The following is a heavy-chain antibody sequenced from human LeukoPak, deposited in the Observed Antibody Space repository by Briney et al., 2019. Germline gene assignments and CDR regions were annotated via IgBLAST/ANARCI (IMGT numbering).Heavy chain of an antibody. CDR3: VLGPTYYYDSSGYYPFDY. J-gene: IGHJ4*02. V-gene: IGHV3-21*01. CDR2: ISSSSSYI. Sequence: GGSLRLSCAASGXTFSSYSMNWVRQAPGKGLEWVSSISSSSSYIYYADSVKGRFTISRDNAKNSLYLQMNSLRAEDTAVYYCVLGPTYYYDSSGYYPFDYWGQGTLVTASS. D-gene: IGHD3-22*01. CDR1: GXTFSSYS.